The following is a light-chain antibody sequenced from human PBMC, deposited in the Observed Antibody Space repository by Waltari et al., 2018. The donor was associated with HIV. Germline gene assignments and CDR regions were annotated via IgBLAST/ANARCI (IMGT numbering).Light chain of an antibody. J-gene: IGLJ3*02. CDR3: QTWGTGIPGWV. CDR1: SAHSSYA. CDR2: LNSDGSH. V-gene: IGLV4-69*01. Sequence: QLVLTQSPSASAPLGASVKLTCTPRSAHSSYALAWHQQQPEKGPRYLMKLNSDGSHSKGDGIPDRFSGSSSGAERYLTISSLQSEDEADYYCQTWGTGIPGWVFGGGTKLTVL.